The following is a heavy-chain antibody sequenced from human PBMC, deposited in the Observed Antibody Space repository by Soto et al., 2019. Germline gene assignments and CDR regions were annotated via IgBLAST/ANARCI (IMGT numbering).Heavy chain of an antibody. D-gene: IGHD3-10*01. V-gene: IGHV4-31*03. J-gene: IGHJ1*01. CDR1: GGSISSGGYY. CDR2: IHHSGST. CDR3: VRGVRS. Sequence: QVQLQESGPGLVKASQTLSLTCNVSGGSISSGGYYWTGIRQHPGKGLEWIGNIHHSGSTFYNPSLKSRVSISVDTSKNQFSLKLSSVTAADTAVYFCVRGVRSWGQGTLVSVSS.